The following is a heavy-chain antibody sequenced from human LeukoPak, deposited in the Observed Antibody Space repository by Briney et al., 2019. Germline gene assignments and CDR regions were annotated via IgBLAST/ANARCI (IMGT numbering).Heavy chain of an antibody. D-gene: IGHD3-10*01. CDR2: ISSSSSAI. CDR1: GFTFSTYT. J-gene: IGHJ4*02. CDR3: ARDPGDY. Sequence: GGSLRVSCAASGFTFSTYTMNWVRQAPGKGLEWVSYISSSSSAIFYADSVKGRFTIFRDNAKNSLYLQMNSLRDEDTAVYFCARDPGDYWGQGTLVTVSS. V-gene: IGHV3-48*02.